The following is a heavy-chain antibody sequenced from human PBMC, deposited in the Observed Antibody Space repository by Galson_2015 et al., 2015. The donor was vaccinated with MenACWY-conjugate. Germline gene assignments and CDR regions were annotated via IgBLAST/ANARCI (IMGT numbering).Heavy chain of an antibody. D-gene: IGHD3-22*01. J-gene: IGHJ4*02. CDR3: ARDQGDSSGYPPSAIDY. CDR2: ISYDGSNK. V-gene: IGHV3-30*04. CDR1: GFTFSSYA. Sequence: SLRLSCAASGFTFSSYAMHWVRQAPGKGLEWVAVISYDGSNKYYADSVKGRFTISRDNSQNTLYLQMNSLRAEDTAVYYCARDQGDSSGYPPSAIDYWGQGTLVTVSS.